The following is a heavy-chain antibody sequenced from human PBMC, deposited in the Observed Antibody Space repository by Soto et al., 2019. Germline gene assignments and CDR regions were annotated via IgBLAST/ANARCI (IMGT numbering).Heavy chain of an antibody. Sequence: ASVKVSWKASGYTFTSYGITWVRQAPGQGLEWMGWISAYNGNTNYAQKLQGRVTMTTDTSTSTAYMELRSLRSDDTAMYYCAMNLDGYRPIGDYWGQGTLVTVSS. V-gene: IGHV1-18*01. CDR2: ISAYNGNT. J-gene: IGHJ4*02. CDR1: GYTFTSYG. D-gene: IGHD5-12*01. CDR3: AMNLDGYRPIGDY.